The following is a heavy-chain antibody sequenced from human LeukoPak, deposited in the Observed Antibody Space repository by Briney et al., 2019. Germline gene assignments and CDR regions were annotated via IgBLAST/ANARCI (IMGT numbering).Heavy chain of an antibody. D-gene: IGHD3-10*01. CDR1: GYTFTSYD. V-gene: IGHV1-8*01. CDR3: ARAVVRGAIVYYYYYMDV. J-gene: IGHJ6*03. Sequence: ASVKVSCKASGYTFTSYDINWVRQATGQGLEWMGWMNPNSGNTGYAQKFQGRVTMTRNTSISAAYMELSSLRSEDTAVYYCARAVVRGAIVYYYYYMDVWGKGTTVTVSS. CDR2: MNPNSGNT.